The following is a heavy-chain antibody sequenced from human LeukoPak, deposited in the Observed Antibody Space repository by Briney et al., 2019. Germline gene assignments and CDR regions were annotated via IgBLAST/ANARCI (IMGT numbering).Heavy chain of an antibody. V-gene: IGHV3-74*01. CDR1: GFTFKSSW. D-gene: IGHD3-16*01. Sequence: GGSLRLSCAAPGFTFKSSWMHWVRQPPGRGPVWVSRISSDGTNTRYADSVRGRFTVSRDNAKNTLYLQMNSLRVEDSAVYYCARDWGGSGPTSHDYWGQGTLVTVSS. J-gene: IGHJ4*02. CDR3: ARDWGGSGPTSHDY. CDR2: ISSDGTNT.